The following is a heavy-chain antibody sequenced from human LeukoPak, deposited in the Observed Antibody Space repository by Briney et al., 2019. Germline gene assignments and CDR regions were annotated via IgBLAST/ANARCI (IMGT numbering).Heavy chain of an antibody. J-gene: IGHJ3*01. V-gene: IGHV1-3*01. CDR3: ARSREVTTVAFDF. Sequence: ASVKVSCKASGYTFTSYAMHWVRQAPGQRLEWMGWINAGNGNTKYSQKFQGRVTITRDTSASTAYMELSSLRSEDTAVYYCARSREVTTVAFDFWGQGTMVTVSS. CDR2: INAGNGNT. CDR1: GYTFTSYA. D-gene: IGHD4-17*01.